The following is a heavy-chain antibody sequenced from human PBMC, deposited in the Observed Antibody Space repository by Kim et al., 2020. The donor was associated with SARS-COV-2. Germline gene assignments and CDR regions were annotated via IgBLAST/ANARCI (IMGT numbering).Heavy chain of an antibody. CDR3: ASGRDGYGDGYFDY. Sequence: GGSLRLSCAASGFTFSSYGMHWVRQAPGKGLEWVAVIWYDGSNKYYADSVKGRFTISRDNSKNTLYLQMNSLRAEDTAVYYCASGRDGYGDGYFDYWGQGTLVTVSS. V-gene: IGHV3-33*01. J-gene: IGHJ4*02. CDR2: IWYDGSNK. D-gene: IGHD4-17*01. CDR1: GFTFSSYG.